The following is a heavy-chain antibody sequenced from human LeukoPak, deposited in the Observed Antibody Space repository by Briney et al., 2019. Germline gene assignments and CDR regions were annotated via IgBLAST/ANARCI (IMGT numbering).Heavy chain of an antibody. CDR2: ISYDGSNK. Sequence: GRSLRLSCAASGFTFSSYGTHWVRQAPGKGLEWVAVISYDGSNKYYADSVKGRFTISRDNSKDTLYLQMNSLRAEDTAVYYCAKDKSSGLGELSLFAYFDYWGQGTLVTVSS. V-gene: IGHV3-30*18. J-gene: IGHJ4*02. CDR3: AKDKSSGLGELSLFAYFDY. D-gene: IGHD3-16*02. CDR1: GFTFSSYG.